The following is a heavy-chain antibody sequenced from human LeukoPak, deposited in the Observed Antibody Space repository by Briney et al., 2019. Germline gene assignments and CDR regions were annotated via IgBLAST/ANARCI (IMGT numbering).Heavy chain of an antibody. V-gene: IGHV3-7*01. CDR3: ARDEIVATTKANYYYYMDV. J-gene: IGHJ6*03. Sequence: PSETLSLTCAVYGGSFSGYYWSWVRQAPGKGLEWVANIKQDGSEKYYVDSVKGRFTISRDNAKNSLYLQMNSLRAEDTAVYYCARDEIVATTKANYYYYMDVWGKGTTVTISS. D-gene: IGHD5-12*01. CDR1: GGSFSGYY. CDR2: IKQDGSEK.